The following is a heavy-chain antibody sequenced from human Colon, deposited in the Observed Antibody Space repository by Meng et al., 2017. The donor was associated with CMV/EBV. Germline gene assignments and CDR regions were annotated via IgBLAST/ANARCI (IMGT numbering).Heavy chain of an antibody. CDR3: ATEVNWGGVCTSTNCPT. CDR1: EFSLSTTGVG. J-gene: IGHJ5*02. CDR2: IYWNDDK. V-gene: IGHV2-5*01. D-gene: IGHD3-16*01. Sequence: SGPTLVKPTQTLTLTCTFSEFSLSTTGVGVGWIRQPPGKALEWLALIYWNDDKRYSPSLQTRLTITKDTSKNQVVLAMTNMDPVDTATYYCATEVNWGGVCTSTNCPTWGQGTLVTVSS.